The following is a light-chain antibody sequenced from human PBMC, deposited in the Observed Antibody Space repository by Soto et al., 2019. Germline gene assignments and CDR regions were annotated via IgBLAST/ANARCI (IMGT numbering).Light chain of an antibody. J-gene: IGKJ4*01. CDR3: QQFSSYPLT. V-gene: IGKV3-20*01. Sequence: EFVLTQSPGTLSFSPGERDTLSCRASQTVRNNYLAWYQQKPGQAPRLLIYDASSRATGIPDRVSGGGSGTDFTLTISRLEPEDFAVYYCQQFSSYPLTFGGGTRWIS. CDR1: QTVRNNY. CDR2: DAS.